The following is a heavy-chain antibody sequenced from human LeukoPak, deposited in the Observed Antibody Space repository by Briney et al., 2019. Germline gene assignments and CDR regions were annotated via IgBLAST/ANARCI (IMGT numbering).Heavy chain of an antibody. CDR1: GFTFSSYA. CDR2: ISYDGSNE. D-gene: IGHD6-13*01. CDR3: AKAYKQQLVRSFAFDI. Sequence: GGSLRLSCAASGFTFSSYAIHWVRQAPGKGLEWVAVISYDGSNEYYADSVKGRFTISRDNSKNTLYLQMNSLRAEDTAVYYCAKAYKQQLVRSFAFDIWGQGTMVTVSS. V-gene: IGHV3-30*04. J-gene: IGHJ3*02.